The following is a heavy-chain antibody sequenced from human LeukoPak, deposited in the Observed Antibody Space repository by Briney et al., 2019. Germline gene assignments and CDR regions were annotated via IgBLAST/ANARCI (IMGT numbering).Heavy chain of an antibody. CDR1: GGTFSSYA. D-gene: IGHD2-2*01. V-gene: IGHV1-69*04. CDR3: ASAPIVVVPAATTWDDY. J-gene: IGHJ4*02. Sequence: ASVKVSCKASGGTFSSYAISWVRQAPGQGLEWMGRIIPILGIANYAQKFQGRVTITADKSTSTAYMELSSLRSDDTAVYYCASAPIVVVPAATTWDDYWGQGTLVTVSS. CDR2: IIPILGIA.